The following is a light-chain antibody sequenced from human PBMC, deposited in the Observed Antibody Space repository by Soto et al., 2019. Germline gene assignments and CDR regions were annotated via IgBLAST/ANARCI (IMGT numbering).Light chain of an antibody. CDR2: DAS. V-gene: IGKV3-11*01. Sequence: EIVLPQSPATLSLSPGERATLSCRASQSVSSYVAWYQQKPGQAPRLLIYDASNRATGIPARFSVSGSGTDFTLTISSLEPADFAVYYCQQRSNWPPTFGQGTKLEIK. CDR3: QQRSNWPPT. J-gene: IGKJ2*01. CDR1: QSVSSY.